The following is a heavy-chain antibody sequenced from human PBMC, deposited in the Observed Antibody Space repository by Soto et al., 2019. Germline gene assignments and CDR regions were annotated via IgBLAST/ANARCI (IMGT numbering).Heavy chain of an antibody. CDR1: GFTVSNNY. J-gene: IGHJ6*04. CDR3: ARDVGV. Sequence: EVQLVESGGGLVQPGGSLRLSCAASGFTVSNNYMSWVRQAPGKGLEWVSVICGGSTYYADSVKGRFNISRDNSKNTLYLQMNSLRAEDTAVYYCARDVGVWGRGTTVTVSS. V-gene: IGHV3-66*01. CDR2: ICGGST.